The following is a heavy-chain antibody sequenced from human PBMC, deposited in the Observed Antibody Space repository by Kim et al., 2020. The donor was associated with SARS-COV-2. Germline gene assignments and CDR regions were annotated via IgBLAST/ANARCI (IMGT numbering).Heavy chain of an antibody. V-gene: IGHV1-69*13. CDR1: GGTFSSYA. J-gene: IGHJ6*02. D-gene: IGHD3-9*01. CDR3: AALYYDILTGYIDYYYYGMDV. Sequence: SVKVSCKASGGTFSSYAISWVRLAPGQGLEWMGGIIPIFGTANYAQKFQGRVTITADESTSTAYMELSSLRSEDTAVYYCAALYYDILTGYIDYYYYGMDVWGQGTTVTVSS. CDR2: IIPIFGTA.